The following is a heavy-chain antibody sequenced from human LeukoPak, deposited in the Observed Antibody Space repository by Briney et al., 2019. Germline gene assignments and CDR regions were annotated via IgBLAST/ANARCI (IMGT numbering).Heavy chain of an antibody. J-gene: IGHJ5*02. D-gene: IGHD6-13*01. CDR2: IVPIFGTA. CDR1: GSTFSSYA. V-gene: IGHV1-69*05. Sequence: ASGNVSCKASGSTFSSYAISWVRQAPGQGLEWMGGIVPIFGTANYAQKFQGRVTITTDESTSTAYMELSSLRSEDTAVYYCARESYSSSWHQGGWFDPWGQGTLVTVSS. CDR3: ARESYSSSWHQGGWFDP.